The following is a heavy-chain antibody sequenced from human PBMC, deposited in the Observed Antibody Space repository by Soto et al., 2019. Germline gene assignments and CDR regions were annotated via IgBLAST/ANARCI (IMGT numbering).Heavy chain of an antibody. CDR2: ISSSSSTI. CDR1: GFTFSSYS. V-gene: IGHV3-48*01. J-gene: IGHJ4*02. D-gene: IGHD1-26*01. Sequence: GGSLRLSCAASGFTFSSYSMNWVRQAPGKGLEWVSYISSSSSTIYYADSVKGRFTISRDNAKNSLYLQMNSLRAEDTAVYYCARDQDGAGGSYSFDYWGQGALVTVSS. CDR3: ARDQDGAGGSYSFDY.